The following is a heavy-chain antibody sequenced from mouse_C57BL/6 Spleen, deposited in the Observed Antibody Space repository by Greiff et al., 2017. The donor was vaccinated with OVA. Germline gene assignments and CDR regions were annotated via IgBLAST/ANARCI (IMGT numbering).Heavy chain of an antibody. CDR3: ARGGITTVGATDWYFDV. Sequence: QVQLQQPGAELVKPGASVKLSCKASGYTFTSYWMHWVKQRPGRGLEWIGRIDPNSGGTKYNEKFKSKATLTVDKPSSTAYMQLSSLTSEDSAVYYGARGGITTVGATDWYFDVWGTGTTVTVSS. J-gene: IGHJ1*03. D-gene: IGHD1-1*01. CDR1: GYTFTSYW. CDR2: IDPNSGGT. V-gene: IGHV1-72*01.